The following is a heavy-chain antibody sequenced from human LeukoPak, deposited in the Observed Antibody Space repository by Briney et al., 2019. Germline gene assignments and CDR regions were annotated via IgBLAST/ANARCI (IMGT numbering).Heavy chain of an antibody. CDR2: INPNTGGT. V-gene: IGHV1-2*06. CDR3: ARDLFGGASSSDY. Sequence: ASVKVSCKASGYTFTDYYMHWVRQAPGQGLEWMGRINPNTGGTNSAQKFQGRVTMTRDTSISTAYMELSRLRSDDMAVYYCARDLFGGASSSDYWGQGTLVTVSS. D-gene: IGHD6-6*01. J-gene: IGHJ4*02. CDR1: GYTFTDYY.